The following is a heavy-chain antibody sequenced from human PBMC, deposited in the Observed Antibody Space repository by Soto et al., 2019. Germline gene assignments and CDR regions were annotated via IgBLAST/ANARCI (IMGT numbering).Heavy chain of an antibody. CDR2: ISAYNGNT. CDR1: GYTFTSYG. J-gene: IGHJ4*02. CDR3: ARVAGGYDYVWGSYRYPHYFDY. D-gene: IGHD3-16*02. V-gene: IGHV1-18*01. Sequence: ASVKVSCKASGYTFTSYGISWVRQAPGQGLEWMGWISAYNGNTNYAQKLQGRVTMTTDTSTSTAYMELRSLRSDDTAVYYCARVAGGYDYVWGSYRYPHYFDYWGQGTLVTVS.